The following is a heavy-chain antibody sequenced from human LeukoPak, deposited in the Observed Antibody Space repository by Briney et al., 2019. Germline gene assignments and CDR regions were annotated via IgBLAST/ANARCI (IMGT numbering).Heavy chain of an antibody. CDR3: ARPHSSGWYEAY. J-gene: IGHJ4*02. CDR2: IDPSDSYT. V-gene: IGHV5-10-1*01. CDR1: GSRFTSYW. Sequence: GESLKISFKGSGSRFTSYWISWVRQMPGKGLEWMGRIDPSDSYTNYSPSFQGHVTISADKSISTAYLQWSSLKASDTAMYYCARPHSSGWYEAYWGQGTLVTVSS. D-gene: IGHD6-19*01.